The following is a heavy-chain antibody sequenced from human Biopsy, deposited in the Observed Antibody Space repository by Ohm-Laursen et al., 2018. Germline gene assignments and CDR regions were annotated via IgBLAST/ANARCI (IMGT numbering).Heavy chain of an antibody. J-gene: IGHJ4*02. D-gene: IGHD6-19*01. Sequence: TLSLTCTVSGGSIGSFFWSWIRQPPGKGLEWIGYIYYSGSTNYNPSLESRVTMSVDMPKNQFSLKLSSVTAADTATYYCARGMRSSGWPYFDSWGQGTLVTVSS. CDR3: ARGMRSSGWPYFDS. V-gene: IGHV4-59*01. CDR2: IYYSGST. CDR1: GGSIGSFF.